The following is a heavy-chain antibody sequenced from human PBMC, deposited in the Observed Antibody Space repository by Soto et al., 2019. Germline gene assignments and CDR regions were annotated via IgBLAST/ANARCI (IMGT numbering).Heavy chain of an antibody. J-gene: IGHJ6*02. V-gene: IGHV1-58*01. D-gene: IGHD2-2*01. CDR1: GFTFTSSA. Sequence: ASVKVSCKASGFTFTSSAVQWVRQARGQRLEWIGWIVVGSGNTNYAQKFQERVTITRDRSTSTACMELSSLRSEDTAVYYCAAEEIDTGSRYCSSTSCYWREASYYYGMDVWGQGTTVTVSS. CDR2: IVVGSGNT. CDR3: AAEEIDTGSRYCSSTSCYWREASYYYGMDV.